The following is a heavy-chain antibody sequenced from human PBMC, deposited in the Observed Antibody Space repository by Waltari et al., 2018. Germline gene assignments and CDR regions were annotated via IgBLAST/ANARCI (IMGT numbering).Heavy chain of an antibody. CDR3: AGGDWGGDAFDI. Sequence: EVQLVESGGGLVQPGGSLRLACAASGFTFSSYSMNWVRQAPGKGLEWCSSISSSSSTKYYADSVKGRLTISRDNAKNSLYLQMNGLRAEDTAVYYCAGGDWGGDAFDIWGQGTMVTVSS. V-gene: IGHV3-48*01. CDR1: GFTFSSYS. CDR2: ISSSSSTK. J-gene: IGHJ3*02. D-gene: IGHD7-27*01.